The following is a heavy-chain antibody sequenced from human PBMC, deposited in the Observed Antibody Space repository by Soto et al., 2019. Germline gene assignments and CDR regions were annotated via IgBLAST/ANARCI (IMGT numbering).Heavy chain of an antibody. Sequence: QVQLVESGGGVVQPGRSLRLSCAASGFTFSSYAMHWVRQAPGKGLEWVAVISYDGSNKYYADSVKGRFTISRDNSKNPLYLQRKRLRAEDTTVYYCARLYCSGGSCYRAYYYYGMDVWGQGTAVTVSS. CDR1: GFTFSSYA. CDR2: ISYDGSNK. D-gene: IGHD2-15*01. J-gene: IGHJ6*02. CDR3: ARLYCSGGSCYRAYYYYGMDV. V-gene: IGHV3-30-3*01.